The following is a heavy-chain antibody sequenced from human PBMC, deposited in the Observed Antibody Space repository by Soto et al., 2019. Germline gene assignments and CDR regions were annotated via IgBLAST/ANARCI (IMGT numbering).Heavy chain of an antibody. CDR1: GFTVMSFW. CDR2: IKADGSEI. D-gene: IGHD3-16*01. Sequence: PGGSLRLSCAVSGFTVMSFWMSWVRQAPGKGLEWVASIKADGSEIYYLHSVRGRFSISRDSAGNALHLTMNYLSAEDTGVYFWARDIGFDYVNWGQGTLVTVSS. J-gene: IGHJ4*02. V-gene: IGHV3-7*01. CDR3: ARDIGFDYVN.